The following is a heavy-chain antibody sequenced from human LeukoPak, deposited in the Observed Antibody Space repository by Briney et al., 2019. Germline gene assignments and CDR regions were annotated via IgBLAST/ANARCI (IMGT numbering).Heavy chain of an antibody. J-gene: IGHJ5*02. V-gene: IGHV5-10-1*01. CDR3: ARGPGYSGYDFYNWFDP. CDR2: IDPSDSYT. D-gene: IGHD5-12*01. CDR1: GYSFTSYW. Sequence: GESLKISCKGSGYSFTSYWISWVRQMPGKGLEWMGRIDPSDSYTNYSPSFQGHVTISADKSISTAYLQWSSLKASDTAMYYCARGPGYSGYDFYNWFDPWGQGTLVTVSS.